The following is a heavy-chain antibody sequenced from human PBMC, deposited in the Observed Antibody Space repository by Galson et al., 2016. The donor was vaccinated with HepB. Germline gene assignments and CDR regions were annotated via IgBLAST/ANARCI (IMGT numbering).Heavy chain of an antibody. CDR2: IYWDDDK. D-gene: IGHD3-10*01. CDR1: GFSLNTSGVG. V-gene: IGHV2-5*02. Sequence: PALVKPTQTLTLTCTFSGFSLNTSGVGVGWIRQPPGKALEWLALIYWDDDKRCSPSLRSRLTITKDTSENQVVLTMTNMDPVDTATYYCVHSKGRFRLYGSGSYYRDYFDFWGQGTLVAVSS. J-gene: IGHJ4*02. CDR3: VHSKGRFRLYGSGSYYRDYFDF.